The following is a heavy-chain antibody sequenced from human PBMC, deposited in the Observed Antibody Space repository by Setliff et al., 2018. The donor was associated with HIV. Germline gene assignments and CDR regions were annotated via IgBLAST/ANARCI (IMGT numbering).Heavy chain of an antibody. Sequence: SETLSLTCTVSGGSISSSSYYWGWIRQPPGKGLEWIGEITHSGSTYYNPSLKSRVTISVDMSKNQFSLKLTSVTAADTAVYFCAGDYAGSGRPFDYWGQGTLVTVSS. CDR2: ITHSGST. V-gene: IGHV4-39*01. D-gene: IGHD4-17*01. CDR3: AGDYAGSGRPFDY. CDR1: GGSISSSSYY. J-gene: IGHJ4*02.